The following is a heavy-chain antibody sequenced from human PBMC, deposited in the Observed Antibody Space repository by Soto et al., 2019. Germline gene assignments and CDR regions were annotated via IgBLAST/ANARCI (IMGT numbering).Heavy chain of an antibody. Sequence: GSLRLSXAASGFTLSNYGIDGVRQAPGKGLEYVSAINSNGGSTYYANSVKGRFTISRDNSKNTLYLQMGSLRPEDMAVYYCARSWTTVAYMDVWGKGTTVTVSS. J-gene: IGHJ6*03. CDR2: INSNGGST. CDR3: ARSWTTVAYMDV. CDR1: GFTLSNYG. D-gene: IGHD4-4*01. V-gene: IGHV3-64*01.